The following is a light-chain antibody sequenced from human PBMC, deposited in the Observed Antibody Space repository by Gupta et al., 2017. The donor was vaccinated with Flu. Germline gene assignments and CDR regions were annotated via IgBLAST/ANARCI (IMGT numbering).Light chain of an antibody. V-gene: IGLV2-8*01. CDR3: SSYAGNNAVL. Sequence: SVTISCTGTSSDIGAYVYVSWYQQHPGKVPKLMIYEVSKRPSGVPDRFSGSKSGNTASLTVSGLQADDEADYYCSSYAGNNAVLFGGGTKLTVL. CDR2: EVS. J-gene: IGLJ2*01. CDR1: SSDIGAYVY.